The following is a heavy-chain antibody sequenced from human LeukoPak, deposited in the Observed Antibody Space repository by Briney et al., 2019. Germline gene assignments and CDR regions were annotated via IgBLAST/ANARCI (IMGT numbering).Heavy chain of an antibody. D-gene: IGHD2-21*02. CDR1: GGSISSGSYY. CDR3: ARFSATPQYCGGDCYSS. V-gene: IGHV4-61*02. Sequence: SQTLSLTCTVSGGSISSGSYYWSWIRQPAGKGLEWIGRINTSGSTNYNPSLKSRVTISVDTSKNQFSLKLSSVTAADTAVYYCARFSATPQYCGGDCYSSWGQGTLVTVSS. CDR2: INTSGST. J-gene: IGHJ4*02.